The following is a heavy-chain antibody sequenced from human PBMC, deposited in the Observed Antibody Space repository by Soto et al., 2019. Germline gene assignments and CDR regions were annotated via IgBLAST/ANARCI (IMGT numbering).Heavy chain of an antibody. D-gene: IGHD3-10*01. J-gene: IGHJ4*02. V-gene: IGHV3-23*01. CDR3: ATDVLYHYGSGSPRNDY. CDR1: GFTFSSYA. Sequence: EVQLLESGGGLVQPGGSLRLSCAASGFTFSSYAMSWVRQAPGKGLEWVSAISGSGGSTYYADSVKGRFTSSRDNSKNTLYLQMSSLRAEDMAVYDCATDVLYHYGSGSPRNDYWGQLTLVTVSS. CDR2: ISGSGGST.